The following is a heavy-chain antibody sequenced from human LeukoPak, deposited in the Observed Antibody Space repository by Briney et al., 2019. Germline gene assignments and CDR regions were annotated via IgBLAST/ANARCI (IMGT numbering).Heavy chain of an antibody. J-gene: IGHJ4*02. V-gene: IGHV1-18*04. CDR3: ARVVAVAGTVSDY. CDR2: ISAYNGNT. CDR1: GYTFTSYY. D-gene: IGHD6-19*01. Sequence: ASVKVSCKASGYTFTSYYMHWVRQAPGQGLEWMGWISAYNGNTNYAQKLQGRVTMTTDTSTSTAYMELRSLRSDDTAVYYCARVVAVAGTVSDYWGQGTLVTVSS.